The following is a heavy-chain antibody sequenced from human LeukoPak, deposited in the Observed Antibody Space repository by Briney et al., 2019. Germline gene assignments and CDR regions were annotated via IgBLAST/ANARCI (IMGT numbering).Heavy chain of an antibody. J-gene: IGHJ4*02. CDR3: ARAIAAAGLDY. V-gene: IGHV3-13*01. CDR1: GFTFSSYD. D-gene: IGHD6-13*01. CDR2: IGSSGDT. Sequence: PGGALRLSCAASGFTFSSYDMHWGRQATGKGLEWVSAIGSSGDTYYPGSVKGRFTIARENAKNSLYLQMNSLRAGDTAVYYCARAIAAAGLDYWGQGTLVTVSS.